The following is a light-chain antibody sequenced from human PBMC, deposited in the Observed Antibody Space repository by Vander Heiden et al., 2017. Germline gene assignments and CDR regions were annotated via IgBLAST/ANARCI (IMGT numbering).Light chain of an antibody. CDR2: LNSDGSH. Sequence: QLVLTQSPSASASLGASVKLTCTLSSGHSSYAIAWHKQQPEKGPRHLMKLNSDGSHSKGYGIPYRFSGSSSGAERYLTISSLQSEDEADYYCQTWGTGIWVFGGGTKLTVL. CDR1: SGHSSYA. V-gene: IGLV4-69*01. J-gene: IGLJ3*02. CDR3: QTWGTGIWV.